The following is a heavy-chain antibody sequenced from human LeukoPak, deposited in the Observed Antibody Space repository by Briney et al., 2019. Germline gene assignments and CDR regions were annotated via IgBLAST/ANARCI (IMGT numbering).Heavy chain of an antibody. CDR3: AKDSGGVTSNYFDY. J-gene: IGHJ4*02. CDR1: GFTFSSYA. CDR2: ISGSGGST. V-gene: IGHV3-23*01. D-gene: IGHD3-16*01. Sequence: PGGSLRLSCAASGFTFSSYAMSWVRQAPGKGLEWVSAISGSGGSTYYADSVKGRFTISRDNSKNTLYLQMNSLRAEDTAVYCCAKDSGGVTSNYFDYWGQGTLVTVSS.